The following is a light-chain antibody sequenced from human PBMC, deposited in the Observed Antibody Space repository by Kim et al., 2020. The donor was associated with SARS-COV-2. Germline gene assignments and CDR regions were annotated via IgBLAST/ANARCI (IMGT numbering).Light chain of an antibody. CDR3: QQRNSWPPAVT. CDR2: DAS. J-gene: IGKJ4*01. Sequence: PGDRATLSCRASQNIDTYLAWYQQRPGQAPRLLVYDASNRATRVPDRFSGSGSGTDFTLTISSLEPEDFSIYYCQQRNSWPPAVTFGGGTKVDIK. V-gene: IGKV3-11*01. CDR1: QNIDTY.